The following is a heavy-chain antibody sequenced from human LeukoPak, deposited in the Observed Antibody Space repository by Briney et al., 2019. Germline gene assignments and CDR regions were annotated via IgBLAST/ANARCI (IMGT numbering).Heavy chain of an antibody. V-gene: IGHV3-74*01. Sequence: GGSLRLSCAASGFTFNSYWMHWVRQAPGKGLVWVSRINSDGSSKDYADSVKGRFTISRDNAKNTLYLQMNSLRVEDTAVFYCAMGHYDSSGYAHFDHWGQGTLVTVSS. CDR2: INSDGSSK. CDR1: GFTFNSYW. J-gene: IGHJ4*02. D-gene: IGHD3-22*01. CDR3: AMGHYDSSGYAHFDH.